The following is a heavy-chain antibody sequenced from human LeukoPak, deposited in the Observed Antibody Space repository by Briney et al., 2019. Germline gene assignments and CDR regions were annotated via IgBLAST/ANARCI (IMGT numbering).Heavy chain of an antibody. CDR3: AREGYDFWSGYLYYFDY. D-gene: IGHD3-3*01. CDR2: IKGDGSIV. Sequence: PGGSLRLSCAASGFTFSTFWMHWVRQGPGKGLVWVSRIKGDGSIVSYADSVKGRFTISRDNAKNTLYVQMNSLRAEDTAVYYCAREGYDFWSGYLYYFDYWGQGTLVTVSS. CDR1: GFTFSTFW. V-gene: IGHV3-74*01. J-gene: IGHJ4*02.